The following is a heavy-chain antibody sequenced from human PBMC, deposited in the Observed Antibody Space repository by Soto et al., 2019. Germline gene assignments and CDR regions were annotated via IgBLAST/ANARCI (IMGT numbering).Heavy chain of an antibody. Sequence: QVQLQQWGAGLLKPSETLSLTCAVYGGSFSGYSWSWIRQPPGKGLEWIGEINHSGSINYNPSLKSRVSISLDTSKNQFSLQLSSLTAADTAVYFCATVGFVYWGQGTLVTVSS. CDR1: GGSFSGYS. CDR3: ATVGFVY. V-gene: IGHV4-34*01. CDR2: INHSGSI. J-gene: IGHJ4*02. D-gene: IGHD1-26*01.